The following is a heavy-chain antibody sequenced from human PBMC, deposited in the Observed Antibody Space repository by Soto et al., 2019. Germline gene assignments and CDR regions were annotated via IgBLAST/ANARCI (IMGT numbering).Heavy chain of an antibody. J-gene: IGHJ4*02. CDR1: GFTFSSYA. CDR3: AKVPDYDFWSGYYTLVVVDY. CDR2: ISGSGGST. D-gene: IGHD3-3*01. V-gene: IGHV3-23*01. Sequence: GGSLRLSCAASGFTFSSYAMSWVRQAPGKGLEWVSAISGSGGSTYYADSVKGRFTISRDNSKNTLYLQMNSLRAEDTAVYYCAKVPDYDFWSGYYTLVVVDYWGQGTLVTVSS.